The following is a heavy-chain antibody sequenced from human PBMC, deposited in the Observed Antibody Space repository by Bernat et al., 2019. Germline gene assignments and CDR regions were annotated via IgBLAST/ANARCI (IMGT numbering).Heavy chain of an antibody. CDR1: GFTFSSYA. Sequence: EVQLLESGGGLVQPGGSLRLSCAASGFTFSSYAMSWVHQAPGKGLEWVSAISGSGGSTYYADSVKGRFTISRDNSKNTLYLQMNSLRAEDTAVYYCAKGGYYDYIWGGRYWGQGTLVTVSS. V-gene: IGHV3-23*01. J-gene: IGHJ4*02. D-gene: IGHD3-16*01. CDR2: ISGSGGST. CDR3: AKGGYYDYIWGGRY.